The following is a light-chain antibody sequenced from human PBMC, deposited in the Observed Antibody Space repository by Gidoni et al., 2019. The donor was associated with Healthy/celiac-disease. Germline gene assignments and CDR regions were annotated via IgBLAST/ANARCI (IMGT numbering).Light chain of an antibody. CDR1: SSDVGGYNY. V-gene: IGLV2-8*01. J-gene: IGLJ2*01. CDR3: SSYAGSNNLV. CDR2: EVS. Sequence: QSALTQPPSASRSPGPAVTISCTGTSSDVGGYNYVSWYQQHPGKAPKLMIYEVSKRPSGVPDRFSGSKSGNTASLTVSGLQAEDEADYYFSSYAGSNNLVFGGGTKLTVL.